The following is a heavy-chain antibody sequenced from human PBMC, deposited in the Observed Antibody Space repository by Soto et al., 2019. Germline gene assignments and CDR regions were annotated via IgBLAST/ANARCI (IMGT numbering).Heavy chain of an antibody. CDR2: ISYDGSNK. CDR1: GFTFSSYA. Sequence: PGGSLRLSCAASGFTFSSYAMHWVRQAPGKGLEWVAVISYDGSNKYYADSVKGRFTISRDNSKNMLYLQMNSLRAEDTAVYYCAREHCSGGSCRTRAFDYWGQGTLVTVSS. V-gene: IGHV3-30-3*01. D-gene: IGHD2-15*01. J-gene: IGHJ4*02. CDR3: AREHCSGGSCRTRAFDY.